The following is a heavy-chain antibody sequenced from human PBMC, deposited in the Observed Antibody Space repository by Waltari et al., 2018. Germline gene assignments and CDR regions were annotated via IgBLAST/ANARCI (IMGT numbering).Heavy chain of an antibody. CDR2: IKTDGTWT. V-gene: IGHV3-74*01. CDR3: ARSGVAYALDV. D-gene: IGHD3-16*01. CDR1: GFTSSNYW. J-gene: IGHJ6*02. Sequence: EVQVVESGGGLVQPGGSLRLSCAASGFTSSNYWIHWVRQAPGKGLVWVSQIKTDGTWTSYADFVQGRFIVSRDNAKNTLYLDMNSLRVEDTATYYCARSGVAYALDVWGQGTTVIVSS.